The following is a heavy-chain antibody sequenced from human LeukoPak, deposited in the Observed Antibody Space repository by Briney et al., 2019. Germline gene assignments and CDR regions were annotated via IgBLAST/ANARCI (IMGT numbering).Heavy chain of an antibody. CDR1: GYTFTHNA. V-gene: IGHV1-3*01. D-gene: IGHD2-15*01. Sequence: ASVKVSCKASGYTFTHNAMHWVRQAPGQGLEWMGWITVGSGNTKYSQKFQDRISITRDTSASTVYMELSSLRSDDTAVYYCARQEGYRPLDYWGQGTPVTVAS. CDR3: ARQEGYRPLDY. CDR2: ITVGSGNT. J-gene: IGHJ4*02.